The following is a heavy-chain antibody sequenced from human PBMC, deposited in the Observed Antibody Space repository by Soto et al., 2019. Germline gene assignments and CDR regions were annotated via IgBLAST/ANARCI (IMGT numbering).Heavy chain of an antibody. CDR2: IKSKTDGGTT. Sequence: GRSLRLSCAASGFTFTNAWINWVRQAPGKGLEWVGRIKSKTDGGTTDYAEPVKGRFTISRDDSKNTLYLQMNSLKTEDTAVYYCTTGIPYGSLLHDAFDIWGQGTMVTVSS. V-gene: IGHV3-15*07. CDR3: TTGIPYGSLLHDAFDI. CDR1: GFTFTNAW. J-gene: IGHJ3*02. D-gene: IGHD3-10*01.